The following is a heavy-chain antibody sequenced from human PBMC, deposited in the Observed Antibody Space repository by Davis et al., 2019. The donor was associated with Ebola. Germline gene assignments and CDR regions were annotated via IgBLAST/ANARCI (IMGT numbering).Heavy chain of an antibody. CDR1: GFTFSSYG. V-gene: IGHV3-30*18. J-gene: IGHJ6*04. CDR3: AKDGWFGELDYYGMDV. CDR2: ISYDGSNK. D-gene: IGHD3-10*01. Sequence: PGGSLRLSCAASGFTFSSYGMHWVRQAPGKGLEWVAVISYDGSNKYYADSVKGRFTISRDNSKNTLYLQMNSLRAEDTAVYYCAKDGWFGELDYYGMDVWGKGTTVTVSS.